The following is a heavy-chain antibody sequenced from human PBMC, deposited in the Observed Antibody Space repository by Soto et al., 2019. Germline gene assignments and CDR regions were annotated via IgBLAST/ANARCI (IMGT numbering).Heavy chain of an antibody. CDR2: IYPGDSDT. CDR1: GYRIIGYG. J-gene: IGHJ6*02. V-gene: IGHV5-51*01. Sequence: PGVPLRVSSRGAGYRIIGYGSGLVSKKPGKGLEWMGIIYPGDSDTRYSPAFQGQVTISADKFISTAYLQWSSLKASDTAMYYCARPLQNYGMDVWGQGTTVTVSS. CDR3: ARPLQNYGMDV.